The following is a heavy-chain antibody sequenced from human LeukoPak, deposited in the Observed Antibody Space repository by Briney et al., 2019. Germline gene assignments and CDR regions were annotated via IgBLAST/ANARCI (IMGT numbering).Heavy chain of an antibody. J-gene: IGHJ3*02. V-gene: IGHV3-7*01. D-gene: IGHD3-3*01. CDR1: GFTFSSYA. CDR3: ARDGGFWSAVTTGAFDI. CDR2: IKQDGSEK. Sequence: GGSLRLSCAASGFTFSSYAMHWVRQAPGKGLEWVANIKQDGSEKYYVDSVKGRFTISRDNAKNSLYLQMNSLRAEDTAVYYCARDGGFWSAVTTGAFDIWGQGTMVTVSS.